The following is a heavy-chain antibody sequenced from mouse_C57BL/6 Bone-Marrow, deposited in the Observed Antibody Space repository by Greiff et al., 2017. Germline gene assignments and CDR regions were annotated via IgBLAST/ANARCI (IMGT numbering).Heavy chain of an antibody. CDR2: IYPRSGNT. Sequence: VQRVESGAELARPGASVKLSCKASGYTFTSYGISWVKQRTGQGLEWIGEIYPRSGNTYYTEKFKGKATLTADKSSSTAYMELRSLTSEDSAVYFCARGGGLRGFAYWGQGTLVTVSA. CDR3: ARGGGLRGFAY. CDR1: GYTFTSYG. J-gene: IGHJ3*01. D-gene: IGHD1-1*01. V-gene: IGHV1-81*01.